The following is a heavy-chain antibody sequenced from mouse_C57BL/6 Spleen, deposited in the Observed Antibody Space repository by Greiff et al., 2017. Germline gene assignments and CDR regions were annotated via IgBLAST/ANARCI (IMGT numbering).Heavy chain of an antibody. D-gene: IGHD2-4*01. CDR3: ARHEEMFYYDYDRAWFAY. J-gene: IGHJ3*01. CDR2: FYPGSGSI. CDR1: GYTFTEYT. Sequence: VQLQQSGAELVKPGASVKLSCKASGYTFTEYTIHWVKQRSGQGLEWIGWFYPGSGSIKYNEKFKDKATLTADKSSSTVYMELRSLTSEDSAVYFCARHEEMFYYDYDRAWFAYWGQGTLVTVSA. V-gene: IGHV1-62-2*01.